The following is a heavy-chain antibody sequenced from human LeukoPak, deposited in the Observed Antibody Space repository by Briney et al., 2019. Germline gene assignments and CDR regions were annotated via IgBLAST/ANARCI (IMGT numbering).Heavy chain of an antibody. D-gene: IGHD3-9*01. V-gene: IGHV4-59*08. J-gene: IGHJ4*02. CDR3: AGGRYFDWILFDY. CDR1: GDSISSYY. Sequence: SETLSLTCTVSGDSISSYYWSWIRQPPGKGLEWIGYIYYSGSTNYNPSLKSRVTVSVDTSKNQFSLKLSSVTAADTAVDYCAGGRYFDWILFDYWGQGTLVTVSS. CDR2: IYYSGST.